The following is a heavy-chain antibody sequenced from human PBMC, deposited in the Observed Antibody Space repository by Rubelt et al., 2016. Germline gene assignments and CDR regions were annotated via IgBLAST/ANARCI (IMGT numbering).Heavy chain of an antibody. V-gene: IGHV1-18*04. Sequence: QVQLVQSGAEVKKPGASVKVSCKASGYTFSTYGISWVRQAPGQGLEWMGWISAYNGNTDYAQRGNVRVTLTTATSTSTAYMELRSLRSDDTAVYYCARDEPYSSSWYDYWGQGTLVTVSS. CDR1: GYTFSTYG. J-gene: IGHJ4*02. CDR2: ISAYNGNT. CDR3: ARDEPYSSSWYDY. D-gene: IGHD6-13*01.